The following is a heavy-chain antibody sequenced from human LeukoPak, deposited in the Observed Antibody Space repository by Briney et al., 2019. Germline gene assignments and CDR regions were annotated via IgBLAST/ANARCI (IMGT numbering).Heavy chain of an antibody. J-gene: IGHJ1*01. CDR1: GYTFTSYD. CDR3: ARGFSSSWSSPEYFQH. CDR2: MNPNSGNT. Sequence: ASVKVSCKASGYTFTSYDINWVRQATGQGLEWMGWMNPNSGNTGYAQKFQGRVTMTRDTSISTAYMEVSSLRSDDTAVYYCARGFSSSWSSPEYFQHWGQGTLVTVSS. D-gene: IGHD6-13*01. V-gene: IGHV1-8*01.